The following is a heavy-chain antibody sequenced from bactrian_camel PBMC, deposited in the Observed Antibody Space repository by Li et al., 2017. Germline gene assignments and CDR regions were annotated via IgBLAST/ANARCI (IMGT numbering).Heavy chain of an antibody. Sequence: VQLVESGGGLVQPGGSVRLSCAASGFTASIHDMTWVRRAPGKGLEWVSAINRGGGSTYYADSVKGRFTISRDSAKNTLYLQMNSLKTEDTAVYYCATDLGSGTWSGNQRIWYKYWGQGTQVTVS. CDR3: ATDLGSGTWSGNQRIWYKY. CDR1: GFTASIHD. J-gene: IGHJ4*01. D-gene: IGHD6*01. V-gene: IGHV3S40*01. CDR2: INRGGGST.